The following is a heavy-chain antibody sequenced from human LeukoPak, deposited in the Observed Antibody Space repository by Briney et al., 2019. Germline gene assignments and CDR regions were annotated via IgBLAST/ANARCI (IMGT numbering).Heavy chain of an antibody. CDR3: AKLWSSPSDY. CDR2: VSNSGAST. CDR1: GITFSTYG. V-gene: IGHV3-23*01. Sequence: PGGSLRLSCEVSGITFSTYGMSWVRQAPGKGLEWVSFVSNSGASTYYADSVKGRFTISRDNSKNTLYLQMNSLRAEDTAVYYCAKLWSSPSDYWGQGTLVTVSS. J-gene: IGHJ4*02. D-gene: IGHD2-21*01.